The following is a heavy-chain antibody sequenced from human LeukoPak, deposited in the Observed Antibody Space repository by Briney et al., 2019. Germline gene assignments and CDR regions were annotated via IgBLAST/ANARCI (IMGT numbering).Heavy chain of an antibody. CDR3: AKDLPSDSCGWYYQATSYYYGMDV. V-gene: IGHV3-30*18. CDR1: GFTFSSYG. CDR2: ISYDGSNK. D-gene: IGHD6-19*01. J-gene: IGHJ6*02. Sequence: GGSLRLSCAASGFTFSSYGMHWVRQAPGNGLEWVAVISYDGSNKYYADSVKGRFTISRDNSKNTLYLQMNSLRAEDTAVYYCAKDLPSDSCGWYYQATSYYYGMDVWGQGTTVTVSS.